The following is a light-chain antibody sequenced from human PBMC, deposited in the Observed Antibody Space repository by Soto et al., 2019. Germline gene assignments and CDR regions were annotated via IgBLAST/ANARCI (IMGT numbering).Light chain of an antibody. CDR2: DVS. CDR3: SSYTSSSTRV. CDR1: SSDVGGYNY. J-gene: IGLJ1*01. V-gene: IGLV2-14*01. Sequence: QSSLTQPASVSGSPGQSITISCTGTSSDVGGYNYVSWYQQHPGKAPKLMIYDVSNRPSGVSNRFSGSKSGNTASLTISGLQAEDEADSYCSSYTSSSTRVFGTGTKHTVL.